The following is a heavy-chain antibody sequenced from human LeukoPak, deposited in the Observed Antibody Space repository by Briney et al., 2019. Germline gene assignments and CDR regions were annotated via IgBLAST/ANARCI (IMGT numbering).Heavy chain of an antibody. CDR1: GFTFDDYA. J-gene: IGHJ6*02. CDR2: ISWNSGSI. D-gene: IGHD5-12*01. V-gene: IGHV3-9*01. Sequence: GGSLRLSCAASGFTFDDYAMHWVRRAPGKGLEWVSGISWNSGSIGYADSVKGRFTISRDNAKNSLYLQMNSLRAEDTALYYCAKDIRSGYAYYYYGMDVWGQGTTVTVSS. CDR3: AKDIRSGYAYYYYGMDV.